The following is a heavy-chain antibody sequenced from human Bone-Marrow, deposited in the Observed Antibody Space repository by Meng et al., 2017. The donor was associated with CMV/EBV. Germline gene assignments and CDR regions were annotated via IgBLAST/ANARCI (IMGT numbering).Heavy chain of an antibody. V-gene: IGHV4-39*01. CDR2: IYYSGST. CDR3: ARQAHYYGSGSYLHDWFDP. J-gene: IGHJ5*02. Sequence: AATLVLTCTVPRGSVSSSSYYWGWIRQPPGKGLEWIGSIYYSGSTYYNPSLKSRVTISVDTSKNQFSLKLSSVTAADTAVYYWARQAHYYGSGSYLHDWFDPWGQGTLVTVSS. CDR1: RGSVSSSSYY. D-gene: IGHD3-10*01.